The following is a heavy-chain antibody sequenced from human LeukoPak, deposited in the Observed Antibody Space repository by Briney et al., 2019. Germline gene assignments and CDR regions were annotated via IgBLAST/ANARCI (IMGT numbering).Heavy chain of an antibody. Sequence: GGSLRLSCAASGFTFSSYSMTWVRQAPGEGLQWVSLITSSSSDIYYAESVKGRFTISRDNAKNSLYLQMNSLRAEDTAVYYCARVRSGSHHGMDVWGQGTTVTVSS. D-gene: IGHD3-3*01. J-gene: IGHJ6*02. V-gene: IGHV3-21*01. CDR2: ITSSSSDI. CDR1: GFTFSSYS. CDR3: ARVRSGSHHGMDV.